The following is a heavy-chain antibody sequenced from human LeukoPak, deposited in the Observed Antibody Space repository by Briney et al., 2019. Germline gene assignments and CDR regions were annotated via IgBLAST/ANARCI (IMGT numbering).Heavy chain of an antibody. CDR1: GFTFSSYG. J-gene: IGHJ4*02. D-gene: IGHD6-13*01. V-gene: IGHV3-30*03. Sequence: GGSLRLSCAASGFTFSSYGMHWVRQAPGKGLEWVAVISYDGSNKYYADSVKGRFTISRDNSKNTLYLQMNSLRAEDTAVYYCARDRPLIAAAGTDTGDYWGQGTLVTVSS. CDR3: ARDRPLIAAAGTDTGDY. CDR2: ISYDGSNK.